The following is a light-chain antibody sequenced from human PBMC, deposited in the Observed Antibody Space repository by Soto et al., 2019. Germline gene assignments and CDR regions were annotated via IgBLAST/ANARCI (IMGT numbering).Light chain of an antibody. Sequence: ELVMTQSPATLSVSPGETANLSCRASQSVNSNLAWYQQKFGQPPRLLIYGASTRATGVSGRFSGSGSGTDFTLTISRLQSEDFAVYFCQHYNGWPLFGGGTKVEIK. CDR1: QSVNSN. CDR3: QHYNGWPL. J-gene: IGKJ4*01. V-gene: IGKV3-15*01. CDR2: GAS.